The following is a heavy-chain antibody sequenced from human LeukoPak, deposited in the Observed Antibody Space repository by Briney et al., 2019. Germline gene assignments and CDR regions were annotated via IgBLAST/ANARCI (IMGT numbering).Heavy chain of an antibody. D-gene: IGHD3-9*01. CDR3: ARDSHYDILTGYYPVDY. CDR1: GFTFSSYA. Sequence: PGGSLRLSCAASGFTFSSYAMHWVRQAPGKGLEYVSAISSNGGSTYYANSVKGRFTISRGNSKNTLYLQMGSLRAEDMAVYYCARDSHYDILTGYYPVDYWGQGTLVTVSS. J-gene: IGHJ4*02. CDR2: ISSNGGST. V-gene: IGHV3-64*01.